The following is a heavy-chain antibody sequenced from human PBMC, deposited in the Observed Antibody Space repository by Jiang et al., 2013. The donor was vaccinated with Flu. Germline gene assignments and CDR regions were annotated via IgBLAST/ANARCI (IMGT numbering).Heavy chain of an antibody. Sequence: LLKPSETLSLTCTVSGGSISSSSFCWGWIRQPPGKGLEWIGSIYCGGSSYYNPSLKSRVTISLDTSKNQFSLKLNSVTAADTAVYYCARPFYGSPYSYGHWGQGALVHRPL. CDR1: GGSISSSSFC. CDR2: IYCGGSS. J-gene: IGHJ4*02. V-gene: IGHV4-39*07. CDR3: ARPFYGSPYSYGH. D-gene: IGHD5-18*01.